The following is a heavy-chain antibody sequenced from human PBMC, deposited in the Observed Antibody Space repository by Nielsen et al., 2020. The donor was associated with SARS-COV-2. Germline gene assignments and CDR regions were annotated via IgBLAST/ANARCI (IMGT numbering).Heavy chain of an antibody. CDR3: ARHHYYDYVWGSYPFDY. CDR1: GYTFTSYY. CDR2: INPSGGST. V-gene: IGHV1-46*01. D-gene: IGHD3-16*02. Sequence: ASVKVSCKASGYTFTSYYMHWVRQAPGQGLEWMGIINPSGGSTSYAQKFQGRVTMTRDTSTSTVYMELSSLRSEDTAVYYCARHHYYDYVWGSYPFDYWGQGTLVTVSS. J-gene: IGHJ4*02.